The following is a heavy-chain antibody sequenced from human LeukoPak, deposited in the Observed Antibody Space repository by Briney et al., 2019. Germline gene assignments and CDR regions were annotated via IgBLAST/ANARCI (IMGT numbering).Heavy chain of an antibody. CDR3: ARRSRSGWYGKIFDY. CDR1: GYTFTSYG. D-gene: IGHD6-19*01. CDR2: ISGYNGNT. J-gene: IGHJ4*02. Sequence: GASEKVSCKASGYTFTSYGISWVRQAPGKGLEWMGWISGYNGNTNYAQKLQGRVTMTTDTSTSTAYMELRSLRSDDTAVYYCARRSRSGWYGKIFDYWGQGTLVTVSS. V-gene: IGHV1-18*01.